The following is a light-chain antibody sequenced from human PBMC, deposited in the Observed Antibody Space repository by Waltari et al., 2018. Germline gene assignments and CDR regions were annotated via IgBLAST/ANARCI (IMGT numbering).Light chain of an antibody. CDR3: GTWDHSLHGLV. J-gene: IGLJ2*01. Sequence: QSVLTQPPSVSAAPGQKVTISCSGSGSNIGSDYLSWYQQLPGTAPKVLIYDNDERPAGIPERFSGSKSGTSAALGITGLQTGDEAYYYCGTWDHSLHGLVFGGGTKLTVL. CDR1: GSNIGSDY. V-gene: IGLV1-51*01. CDR2: DND.